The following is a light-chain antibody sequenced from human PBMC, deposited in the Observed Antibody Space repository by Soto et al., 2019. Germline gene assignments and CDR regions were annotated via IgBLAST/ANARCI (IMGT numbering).Light chain of an antibody. V-gene: IGKV3-15*01. CDR1: QTVSNN. CDR3: QQFGSSPGFT. Sequence: EIVMTQSPATLSVSPGEKATLSCRASQTVSNNLAWYQQKPGQAPRLLIYFASTRATGIPARFSGSGSGTDFTLTISRLEPEDFAVYYCQQFGSSPGFTFGPGTKVDIK. CDR2: FAS. J-gene: IGKJ3*01.